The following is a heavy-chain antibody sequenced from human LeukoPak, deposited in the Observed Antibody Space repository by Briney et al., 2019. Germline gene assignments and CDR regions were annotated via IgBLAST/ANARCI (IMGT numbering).Heavy chain of an antibody. CDR3: ARQDRSYVYDYFPGVRYYGMDV. Sequence: ASVKVSCKASGYTFTGYYMHWVRQAPGQGLEWMGWINPNSGGTNYAQKFQGRVTMTRDTSISTAYMELSRLRSDDTAVYYCARQDRSYVYDYFPGVRYYGMDVWGQGTTVTVSS. CDR2: INPNSGGT. V-gene: IGHV1-2*02. J-gene: IGHJ6*02. CDR1: GYTFTGYY. D-gene: IGHD5/OR15-5a*01.